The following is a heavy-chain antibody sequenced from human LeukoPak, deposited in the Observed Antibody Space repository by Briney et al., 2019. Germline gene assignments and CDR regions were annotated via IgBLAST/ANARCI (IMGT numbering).Heavy chain of an antibody. Sequence: SETLSLTCTVSGGSISSGGYYWSWTRQPPGKGLEWIGYIYHSGSTYYNPSLKSRVTISVDRSKNQFSLKLSSVTAADTAVYYCARYIARFWSGYSYYFDYWGQGTLVTVSS. D-gene: IGHD3-3*01. CDR3: ARYIARFWSGYSYYFDY. J-gene: IGHJ4*02. CDR1: GGSISSGGYY. CDR2: IYHSGST. V-gene: IGHV4-30-2*01.